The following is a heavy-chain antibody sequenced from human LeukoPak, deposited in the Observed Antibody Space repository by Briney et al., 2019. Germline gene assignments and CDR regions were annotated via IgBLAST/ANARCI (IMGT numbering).Heavy chain of an antibody. D-gene: IGHD4/OR15-4a*01. CDR1: RFTFSSCG. CDR2: ISYDGSNK. Sequence: GGALRLSCAASRFTFSSCGMHWVRQAPGKGLEGVAVISYDGSNKYYADSVKGRFTISRDKSKKTLYLQMNSLRADDTAIYYCAKRPIDLTTRGDLDYWGQETLVTVPS. V-gene: IGHV3-30*18. J-gene: IGHJ4*02. CDR3: AKRPIDLTTRGDLDY.